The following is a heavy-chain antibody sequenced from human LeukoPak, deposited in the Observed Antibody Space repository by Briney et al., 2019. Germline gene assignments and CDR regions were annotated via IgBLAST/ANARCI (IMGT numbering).Heavy chain of an antibody. D-gene: IGHD2-15*01. CDR2: ISSSSSTK. V-gene: IGHV3-48*04. Sequence: PGGSLTLSCAASGFTFSGHNMNWVRRAPGKGLEWLSYISSSSSTKYYADSVKGRITISRDNAKNTLYLQMTSLSAEDTAVYYCARGGVDCSGGSCYSDYWGQGTLVTVSS. CDR1: GFTFSGHN. J-gene: IGHJ4*02. CDR3: ARGGVDCSGGSCYSDY.